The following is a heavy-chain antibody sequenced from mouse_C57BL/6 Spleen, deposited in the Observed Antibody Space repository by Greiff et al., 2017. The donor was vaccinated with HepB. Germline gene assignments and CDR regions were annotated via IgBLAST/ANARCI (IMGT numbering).Heavy chain of an antibody. CDR1: GFSFNTYA. D-gene: IGHD2-3*01. J-gene: IGHJ3*01. V-gene: IGHV10-1*01. CDR2: IRSKSNNYAT. Sequence: EVKLMESGGGLVQPKGSLKLSCAASGFSFNTYAMNWVRQAPGKGLEWVARIRSKSNNYATYYADSVKDRFTISRDDSESMLYLQMNNLKTEDTAMYYCVRTGDGYYSAWFAYWGQGTLVTVSA. CDR3: VRTGDGYYSAWFAY.